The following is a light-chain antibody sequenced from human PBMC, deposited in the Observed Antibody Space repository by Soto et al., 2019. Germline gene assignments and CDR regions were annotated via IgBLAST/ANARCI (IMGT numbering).Light chain of an antibody. J-gene: IGKJ1*01. CDR2: AAS. CDR1: QGISNY. CDR3: QKYNSAPRT. Sequence: DIQMTQSPSSLSASVGDRVTITCRASQGISNYLAWYQQKPGKVPKLLIYAASTLQSGVPSRFSGSGSGTDFTPTITSLQPEDVATYYCQKYNSAPRTFGQGTKVDIK. V-gene: IGKV1-27*01.